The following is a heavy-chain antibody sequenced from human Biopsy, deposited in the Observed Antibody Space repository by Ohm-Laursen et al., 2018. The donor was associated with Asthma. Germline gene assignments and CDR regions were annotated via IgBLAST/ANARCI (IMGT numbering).Heavy chain of an antibody. CDR1: GDILSTFV. J-gene: IGHJ6*02. V-gene: IGHV1-69*13. D-gene: IGHD4-17*01. Sequence: SSVKVSCNSHGDILSTFVIQWVRKAPGQGLEWMGGVIPIYGTTHNAQKFQGRVTITADESTSTAYMELTSLRKEDTAVYYCARGACSGDRRPYYGLDVWGQGTTVTVSS. CDR2: VIPIYGTT. CDR3: ARGACSGDRRPYYGLDV.